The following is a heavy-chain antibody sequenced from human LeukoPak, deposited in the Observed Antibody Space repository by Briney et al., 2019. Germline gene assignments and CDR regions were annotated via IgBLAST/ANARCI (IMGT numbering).Heavy chain of an antibody. D-gene: IGHD3-22*01. J-gene: IGHJ4*02. CDR1: GYTFTSYY. CDR2: INPSGGST. Sequence: GASVKVSCKASGYTFTSYYMHWVRQAPGQGLEWMGIINPSGGSTSYAQKFQGRVTMTRDTSTCTVYMELSSLRSEDTAVYYCARAPYYYDSSGKPGRAYFDYWGQGTLVTVSS. CDR3: ARAPYYYDSSGKPGRAYFDY. V-gene: IGHV1-46*01.